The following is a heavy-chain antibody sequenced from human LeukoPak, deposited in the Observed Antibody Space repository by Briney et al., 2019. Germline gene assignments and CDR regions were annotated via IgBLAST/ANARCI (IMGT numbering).Heavy chain of an antibody. Sequence: GESLRLSCAASGFTFTNYAMSWVRQAPGKGLEWVSTISGSGGSTYYADSVKGRFTISRENAKNSLYLQMNSLRAGDTAVYYCARRFGEFALDVWGQGTTVPVSS. CDR2: ISGSGGST. CDR1: GFTFTNYA. J-gene: IGHJ6*02. CDR3: ARRFGEFALDV. D-gene: IGHD3-10*01. V-gene: IGHV3-23*01.